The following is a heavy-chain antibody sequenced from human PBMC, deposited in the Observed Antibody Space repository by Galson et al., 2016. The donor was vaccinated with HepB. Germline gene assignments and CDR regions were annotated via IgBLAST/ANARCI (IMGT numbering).Heavy chain of an antibody. CDR1: GYTFNSYA. V-gene: IGHV1-18*01. D-gene: IGHD2-21*01. CDR3: ARASCGGECNSFDY. CDR2: ISTYNGIT. J-gene: IGHJ4*02. Sequence: SVKVSCKASGYTFNSYAINWVRRAPGQGLEWMGWISTYNGITHYAQKLQGRVTMTTDTSTNIAYKALRILRSDDTAMYYCARASCGGECNSFDYWGQGTLVTVSS.